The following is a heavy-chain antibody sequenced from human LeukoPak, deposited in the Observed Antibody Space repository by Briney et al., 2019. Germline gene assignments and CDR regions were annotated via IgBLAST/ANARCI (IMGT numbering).Heavy chain of an antibody. Sequence: GGPLRLSCAAFGFTFSAYAMTWFRQAPGKGLEGCSGIRRNGGGTYYAESVKGRFNIFRDNSENTLYLQMNSLRVDDTAVYYCARVGQYYDFWSGFDFWGQGALVIVSS. J-gene: IGHJ4*02. CDR2: IRRNGGGT. CDR1: GFTFSAYA. D-gene: IGHD3-3*01. V-gene: IGHV3-23*01. CDR3: ARVGQYYDFWSGFDF.